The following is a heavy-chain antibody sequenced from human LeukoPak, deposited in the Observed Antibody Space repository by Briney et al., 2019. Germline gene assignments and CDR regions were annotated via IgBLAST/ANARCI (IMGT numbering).Heavy chain of an antibody. J-gene: IGHJ4*02. CDR1: GFTFSDAW. V-gene: IGHV3-15*01. D-gene: IGHD3-22*01. Sequence: GGSLRLSCAASGFTFSDAWMSWVRQAPGKGLEWVGRIKRKTDGGTTDYAAPVKGRFTISRDDSKNTLYLQMNSLKTEDTAVYYCTTSPYDSSGYADYWGQGTLVTVSS. CDR3: TTSPYDSSGYADY. CDR2: IKRKTDGGTT.